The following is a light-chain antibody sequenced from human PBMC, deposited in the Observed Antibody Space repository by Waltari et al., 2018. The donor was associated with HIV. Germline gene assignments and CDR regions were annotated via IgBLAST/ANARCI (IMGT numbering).Light chain of an antibody. Sequence: DIVMTQSPDSLAVSLGERATINCRSSPSVLHSSNNHNYLALYQQKPGQPPKLLIFGAATRESVVPDRFSGSGSGTDFTLTISSLQAEDVAVYYCQQYHSTPNTFGQGTKVEIK. CDR2: GAA. CDR3: QQYHSTPNT. J-gene: IGKJ2*01. CDR1: PSVLHSSNNHNY. V-gene: IGKV4-1*01.